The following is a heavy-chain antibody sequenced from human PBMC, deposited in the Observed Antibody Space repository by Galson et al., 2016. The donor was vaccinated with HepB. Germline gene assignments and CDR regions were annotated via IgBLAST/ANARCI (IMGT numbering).Heavy chain of an antibody. V-gene: IGHV4-34*01. CDR3: ASGGSAFDI. J-gene: IGHJ3*02. Sequence: ETLSLTCAVYGGSFSGYYWSWIRQPPGKGLEWIGEINHSGSTNYNPSLKSRVTISRDTSKNPFSLKLTSVTAADTAVYYCASGGSAFDIWGQGTMVTVSS. CDR2: INHSGST. CDR1: GGSFSGYY.